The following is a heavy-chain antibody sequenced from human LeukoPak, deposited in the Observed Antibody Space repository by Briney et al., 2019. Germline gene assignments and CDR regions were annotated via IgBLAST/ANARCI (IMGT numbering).Heavy chain of an antibody. CDR3: AGDPATITGTNRFDY. CDR2: IAGSGGNT. Sequence: GGSLRLSCAASGFTFSTYAMSWVRQAPGKGLEWVSAIAGSGGNTYYADSVKGRFTISRDNSKNTLYLQLNSLSAGDTAVYYCAGDPATITGTNRFDYWGQGTLVTVSS. V-gene: IGHV3-23*01. J-gene: IGHJ4*02. CDR1: GFTFSTYA. D-gene: IGHD1-7*01.